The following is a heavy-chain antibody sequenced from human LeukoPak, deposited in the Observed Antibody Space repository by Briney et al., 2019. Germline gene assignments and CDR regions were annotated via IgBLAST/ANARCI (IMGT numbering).Heavy chain of an antibody. V-gene: IGHV1-8*01. D-gene: IGHD3-3*01. CDR2: MNPNSGNT. CDR3: ARASSITIFGVVTYNWFDP. CDR1: GYTFTSYD. J-gene: IGHJ5*02. Sequence: ASVKVSCKASGYTFTSYDINWVRQATGQGLEWMGWMNPNSGNTGYAQKFQGRVTMTRNTSISTAYMELSSLRSEDTAVYYCARASSITIFGVVTYNWFDPWGQGTLVTVSS.